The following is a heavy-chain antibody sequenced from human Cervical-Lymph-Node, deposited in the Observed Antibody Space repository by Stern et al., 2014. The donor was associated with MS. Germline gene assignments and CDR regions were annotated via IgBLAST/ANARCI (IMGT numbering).Heavy chain of an antibody. Sequence: QVQLVQSGAEVKKPGSSVKVSCKASGGTFSSYAISWVRQAPGQGLEWMGGIIPICGTANYAQKFQGRVTITADESTSTAYMELSSLRSEDTAVYYCARDDTYYYDSSGYXXXXPWGQGTLVTVSS. CDR2: IIPICGTA. CDR3: ARDDTYYYDSSGYXXXXP. J-gene: IGHJ5*02. D-gene: IGHD3-22*01. V-gene: IGHV1-69*01. CDR1: GGTFSSYA.